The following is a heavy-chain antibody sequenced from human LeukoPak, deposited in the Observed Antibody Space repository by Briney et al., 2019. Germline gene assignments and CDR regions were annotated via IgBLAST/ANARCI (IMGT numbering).Heavy chain of an antibody. CDR1: GASISSYSYY. CDR2: IHYSGST. V-gene: IGHV4-39*01. CDR3: ASPGGGYCSSTTCYARFDY. J-gene: IGHJ4*02. Sequence: PSETLSLTCTVSGASISSYSYYWGWIRQPPGKGLEWIGSIHYSGSTYYNPSLKSRVTTSVDTSKNQSSLKLSSVTAADTAVYYCASPGGGYCSSTTCYARFDYWGQGTLVTVSS. D-gene: IGHD2-2*01.